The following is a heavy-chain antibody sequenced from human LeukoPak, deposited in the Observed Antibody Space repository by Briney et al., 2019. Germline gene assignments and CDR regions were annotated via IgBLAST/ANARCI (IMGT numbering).Heavy chain of an antibody. CDR1: GFTFSTYA. D-gene: IGHD4-17*01. Sequence: PGRSLRLSCAPSGFTFSTYAMHWVRQAPGKGLGWVAVIWSDSTNKYYADSVRGRFTISRDNSKNTLYLQMSSLRAEDTAMYYCARDRLTTVATFHFDYWGQGTLVTVSS. J-gene: IGHJ4*02. CDR2: IWSDSTNK. V-gene: IGHV3-33*01. CDR3: ARDRLTTVATFHFDY.